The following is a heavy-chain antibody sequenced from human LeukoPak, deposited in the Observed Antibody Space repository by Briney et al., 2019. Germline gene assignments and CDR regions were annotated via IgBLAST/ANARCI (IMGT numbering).Heavy chain of an antibody. J-gene: IGHJ4*02. CDR3: ASLDLYYFDY. CDR2: ISGSGGST. D-gene: IGHD3-9*01. Sequence: AGGSLRLSCAASGFTFSSYAMSWVRQAPGKGLEWVSAISGSGGSTYYADSVKGRFTISRDNSKYTLYLQMNSLRAEDTAVYYCASLDLYYFDYWGQGTLVTVSS. V-gene: IGHV3-23*01. CDR1: GFTFSSYA.